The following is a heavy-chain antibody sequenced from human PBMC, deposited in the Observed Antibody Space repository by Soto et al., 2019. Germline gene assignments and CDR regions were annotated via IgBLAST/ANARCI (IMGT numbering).Heavy chain of an antibody. CDR2: VSGSGGST. CDR3: AKDLGYDTSGYDY. D-gene: IGHD3-22*01. J-gene: IGHJ4*02. CDR1: GFTFSNYA. Sequence: EVQLLESGGGLVQPGGSLRLSCAASGFTFSNYAMSWVRQAPRKGLEWVSAVSGSGGSTYYANSLKGRFTMSRDNSKNTLYLQMKSLRAEDTAVYYCAKDLGYDTSGYDYWGQGTLVTVSS. V-gene: IGHV3-23*01.